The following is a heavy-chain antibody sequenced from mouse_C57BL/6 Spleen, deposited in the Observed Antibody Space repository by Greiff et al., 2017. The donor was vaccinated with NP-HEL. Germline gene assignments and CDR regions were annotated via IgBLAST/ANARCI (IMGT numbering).Heavy chain of an antibody. J-gene: IGHJ2*01. CDR3: ARRDYDLYYFDY. CDR2: IHPNSGST. V-gene: IGHV1-64*01. Sequence: QVQLQQPGAELVKPGASVKLSCKASGYTFTSYWMHWVKQRPGQCLEWIGMIHPNSGSTNYNEKFKSKATLTVDKSSSTAYMQLSSLTSEDSAVYYCARRDYDLYYFDYWGQGTTLTVSS. CDR1: GYTFTSYW. D-gene: IGHD2-4*01.